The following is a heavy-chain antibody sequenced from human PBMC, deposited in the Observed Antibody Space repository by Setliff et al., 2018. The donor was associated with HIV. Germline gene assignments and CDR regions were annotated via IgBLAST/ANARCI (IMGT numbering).Heavy chain of an antibody. CDR3: ARDKYYHDTSGPPLDY. J-gene: IGHJ4*02. V-gene: IGHV1-3*01. CDR1: GYTFTSYA. Sequence: ASVKVSCKASGYTFTSYAMHWVRQAPGQRLEWMGWINAGNGNTKYSQKFQGRVTITRDTSASTAYLDLSSLRSEDTAVYYCARDKYYHDTSGPPLDYWGQGTLVTVSS. CDR2: INAGNGNT. D-gene: IGHD3-22*01.